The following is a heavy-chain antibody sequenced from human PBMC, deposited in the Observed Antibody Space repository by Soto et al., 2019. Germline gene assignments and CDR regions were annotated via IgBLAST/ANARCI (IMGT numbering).Heavy chain of an antibody. J-gene: IGHJ4*02. D-gene: IGHD5-12*01. V-gene: IGHV3-7*01. CDR2: IKQGGSEK. CDR1: GFTFSSYW. Sequence: GGSLRLSCAVSGFTFSSYWMSWVRQAPGKGLEWVATIKQGGSEKYYVDSVRGRFTISGDNAENSLFLQMNSLSAEDTAVYFCVRDVGYDYVNWGQGTLVTVSS. CDR3: VRDVGYDYVN.